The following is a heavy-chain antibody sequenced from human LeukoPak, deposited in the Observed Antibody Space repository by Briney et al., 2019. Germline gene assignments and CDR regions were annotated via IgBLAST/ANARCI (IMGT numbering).Heavy chain of an antibody. J-gene: IGHJ6*03. V-gene: IGHV4-39*02. CDR2: IYYSGST. CDR3: ARDVREAAAGATYYYYMDV. D-gene: IGHD6-13*01. CDR1: GGSISSSSYY. Sequence: SETLSLTCTVSGGSISSSSYYWGWIRQPPGKGLEWIGSIYYSGSTYYNPSLKSRVTISVDTSKNQFSLQLNSVTPEDTAVYYCARDVREAAAGATYYYYMDVWGKGTTVTISS.